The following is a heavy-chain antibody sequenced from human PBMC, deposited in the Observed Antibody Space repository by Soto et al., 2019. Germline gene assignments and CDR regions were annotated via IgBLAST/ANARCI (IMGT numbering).Heavy chain of an antibody. Sequence: GSLRLSCAASGFTFSSYAMSWVRQAPGKGLEWVSAISGSGGSTYYADSVKGRFTISRDNSKNTLYLQMNSLRAEDTAVYYCAKARHLWFGAFSDAFDIWGQGTMVTVSS. CDR1: GFTFSSYA. CDR2: ISGSGGST. V-gene: IGHV3-23*01. CDR3: AKARHLWFGAFSDAFDI. D-gene: IGHD3-10*01. J-gene: IGHJ3*02.